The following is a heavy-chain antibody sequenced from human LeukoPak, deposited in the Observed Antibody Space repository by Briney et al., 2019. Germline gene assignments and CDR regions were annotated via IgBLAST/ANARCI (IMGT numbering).Heavy chain of an antibody. V-gene: IGHV4-34*01. Sequence: SETLSLTCAVYGGSFSGYYWSWLRQPPGKGLEWIGEINHSGSTNYNPSLKSRVTISVDTSKKQFSLKLSSVTAADTAVYYCASYTVVTRISYWGQGTLVTVSS. J-gene: IGHJ4*02. CDR2: INHSGST. CDR3: ASYTVVTRISY. D-gene: IGHD4-23*01. CDR1: GGSFSGYY.